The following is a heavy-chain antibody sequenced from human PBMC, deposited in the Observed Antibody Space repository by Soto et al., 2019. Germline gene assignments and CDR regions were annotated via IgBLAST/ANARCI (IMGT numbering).Heavy chain of an antibody. CDR1: GGTFSSYT. V-gene: IGHV1-69*02. CDR3: ATLRVGGYDFLEPIDY. Sequence: SVKVSCKASGGTFSSYTISWVRQAPGQGLEWMGRIIPILGIANYAQKFQGRVTITADKSTSTAYMELSSLRSEDTAVYYCATLRVGGYDFLEPIDYSGQATLVTVSS. J-gene: IGHJ4*02. D-gene: IGHD5-12*01. CDR2: IIPILGIA.